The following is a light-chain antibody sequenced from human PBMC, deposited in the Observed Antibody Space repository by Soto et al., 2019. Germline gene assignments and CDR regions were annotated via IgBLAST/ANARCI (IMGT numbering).Light chain of an antibody. CDR3: SSYTNTNTLEV. CDR2: DVS. J-gene: IGLJ1*01. Sequence: QSALTQPASVSGSPGQSVTISCTGTSSDVGGYDYVSWFQQHPGKAPKLMIYDVSYRPSGISNRFSGSKSGNTASLSISELQAEDEADYYCSSYTNTNTLEVFGTGTKVTVL. CDR1: SSDVGGYDY. V-gene: IGLV2-14*03.